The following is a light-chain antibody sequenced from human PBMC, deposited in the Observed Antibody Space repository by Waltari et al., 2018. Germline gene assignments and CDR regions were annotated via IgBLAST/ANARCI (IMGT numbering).Light chain of an antibody. CDR1: QGISSY. CDR2: AAS. Sequence: DIQLTQSPSFLSASVGDRVTITCRASQGISSYLAWYQQKPGKAPKLLIYAASTLQSGVPSRFSGGGSGTKFTLTISSLQPEEFAIFYCQQLNSYPYTFGQGTKLEIK. CDR3: QQLNSYPYT. V-gene: IGKV1-9*01. J-gene: IGKJ2*01.